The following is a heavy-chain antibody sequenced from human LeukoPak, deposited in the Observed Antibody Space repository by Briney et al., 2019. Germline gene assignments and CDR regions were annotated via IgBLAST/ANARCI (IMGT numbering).Heavy chain of an antibody. Sequence: SSETLSLTCTVSGGSISSYYWSWIRQPPGKGLEWIGYIYYRGSTNYNPSLKSRVTISVDTSKNQFSLKLSSVTAADTAVYYCARGGYNWALFDYWGQGTLVTVSS. CDR2: IYYRGST. CDR1: GGSISSYY. J-gene: IGHJ4*02. CDR3: ARGGYNWALFDY. D-gene: IGHD1-1*01. V-gene: IGHV4-59*01.